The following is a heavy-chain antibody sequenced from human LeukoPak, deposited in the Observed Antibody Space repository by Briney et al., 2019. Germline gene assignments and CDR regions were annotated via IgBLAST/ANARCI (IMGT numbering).Heavy chain of an antibody. CDR1: GIAVGRNY. Sequence: GGSLRLSCAASGIAVGRNYMSWVRQAPGKGLEWVSVIDSGGESSYADSVKGRFTISRDISKRTVYLQMSSLRAEDTAVYYCARAMVVVVPAAMWGQGTLVTVSS. D-gene: IGHD2-2*01. J-gene: IGHJ4*02. V-gene: IGHV3-53*01. CDR3: ARAMVVVVPAAM. CDR2: IDSGGES.